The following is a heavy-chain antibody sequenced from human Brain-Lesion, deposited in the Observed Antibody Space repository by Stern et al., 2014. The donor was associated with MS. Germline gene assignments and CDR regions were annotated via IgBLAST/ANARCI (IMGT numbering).Heavy chain of an antibody. Sequence: QVQLGQSGAEVKKPGASVKVSCKVSGYTPTELSMHWVRQAPSKGLEWMGGFDPEDGEQIYAQKCQGRVTMTEDTSTDTAYMELSSLRSEDTAVYYCATLSPGAGGNYYRHFDYWGQGTLVTVSS. CDR1: GYTPTELS. CDR3: ATLSPGAGGNYYRHFDY. CDR2: FDPEDGEQ. D-gene: IGHD1-26*01. V-gene: IGHV1-24*01. J-gene: IGHJ4*02.